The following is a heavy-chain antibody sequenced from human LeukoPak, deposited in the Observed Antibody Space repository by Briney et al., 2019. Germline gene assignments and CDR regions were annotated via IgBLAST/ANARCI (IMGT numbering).Heavy chain of an antibody. Sequence: GGSLRLSCAASGFTFSSYDMSRVRQAPGKGLEWVSGISGSGSSTYYADSVKGRFTISRDNSKNTLYLQMNSLRAEDTALYYCAREGGTTVTTYFDYWGQGTLVTVSS. V-gene: IGHV3-23*01. J-gene: IGHJ4*02. CDR2: ISGSGSST. CDR1: GFTFSSYD. CDR3: AREGGTTVTTYFDY. D-gene: IGHD4-17*01.